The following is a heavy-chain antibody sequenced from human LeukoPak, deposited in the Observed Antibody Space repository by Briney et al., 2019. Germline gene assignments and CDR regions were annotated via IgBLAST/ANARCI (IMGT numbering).Heavy chain of an antibody. J-gene: IGHJ4*02. Sequence: GASVKVSCKASGYTFTGYYLHWVRQAPGQGLEWMGWINPNSGGTTYAQNFRGRVTMTRDTSINTAYMELIRLTPDDTAVYYCARDVNVYNSGWYCDYWGQGTLVTVSS. V-gene: IGHV1-2*02. CDR3: ARDVNVYNSGWYCDY. CDR2: INPNSGGT. D-gene: IGHD6-19*01. CDR1: GYTFTGYY.